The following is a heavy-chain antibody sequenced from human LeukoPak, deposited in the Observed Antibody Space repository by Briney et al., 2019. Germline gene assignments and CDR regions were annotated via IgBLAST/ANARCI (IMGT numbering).Heavy chain of an antibody. CDR3: ARVARQLTGY. CDR2: IYSGGRT. CDR1: GITVSSND. D-gene: IGHD3-9*01. Sequence: GGSLRLSCVASGITVSSNDMSWVRQAPGKGLEWVSLIYSGGRTDYADSVKGRFTISRDNAKSSLFLQMNSLRAEDTAIYYCARVARQLTGYWGQGVLVAVSS. J-gene: IGHJ4*02. V-gene: IGHV3-53*01.